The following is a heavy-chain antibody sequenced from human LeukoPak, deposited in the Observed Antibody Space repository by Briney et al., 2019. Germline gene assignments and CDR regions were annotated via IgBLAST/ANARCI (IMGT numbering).Heavy chain of an antibody. J-gene: IGHJ4*02. V-gene: IGHV4-34*01. CDR2: INQSGIT. Sequence: AETQSLACAVYGGSFNYYWSWFRQPPGKGLEWIGDINQSGITNYDPSLKSRVTISIDTSKNQLSLKVTSVTAADTAVYYCARGSHRAWEVLLDWGQGTLVTVSS. CDR3: ARGSHRAWEVLLD. CDR1: GGSFNYY. D-gene: IGHD3-10*01.